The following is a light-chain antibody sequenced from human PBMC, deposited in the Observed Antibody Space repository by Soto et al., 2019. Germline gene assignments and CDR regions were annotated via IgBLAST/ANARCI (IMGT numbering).Light chain of an antibody. CDR2: AAS. J-gene: IGKJ4*01. Sequence: DIVMTQSPDSLAVSLGERATINCKSSQSVLYSSNNKNYLVWYQQKPGKPPKVLIYAASSLQGGVPSRFSGSGSGTDFTLTITDLQPEDFATYYCQQIYTTPSFGGGTKVDIK. CDR1: QSVLYSSNNKNY. V-gene: IGKV4-1*01. CDR3: QQIYTTPS.